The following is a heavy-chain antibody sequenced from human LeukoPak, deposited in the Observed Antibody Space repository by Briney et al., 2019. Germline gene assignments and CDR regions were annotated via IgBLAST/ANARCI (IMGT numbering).Heavy chain of an antibody. D-gene: IGHD5-18*01. CDR3: ARCGLRYSYGPPFDY. V-gene: IGHV5-51*01. CDR1: GYSFTTYW. CDR2: IYPGDSDT. Sequence: GESLKISCKGSGYSFTTYWIGWVRQMPGKGLEWMGIIYPGDSDTRYSPSFQGQVTISADKSISTTYLQWSSLKASDTAMYYCARCGLRYSYGPPFDYWGQGTLVTVSS. J-gene: IGHJ4*02.